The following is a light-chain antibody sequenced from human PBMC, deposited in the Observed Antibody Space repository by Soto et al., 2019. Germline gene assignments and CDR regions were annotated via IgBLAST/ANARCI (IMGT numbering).Light chain of an antibody. CDR1: QSVSSY. Sequence: EIVLTQSPATLSLSPRERATLSCRASQSVSSYLAWYQQKPGQAPRLLIDDASNRATGIPARFSGSGSGTDFTLTISSLEPEDFAVYYCQQRSNWLFGGGTKVEIK. CDR3: QQRSNWL. CDR2: DAS. J-gene: IGKJ4*01. V-gene: IGKV3-11*01.